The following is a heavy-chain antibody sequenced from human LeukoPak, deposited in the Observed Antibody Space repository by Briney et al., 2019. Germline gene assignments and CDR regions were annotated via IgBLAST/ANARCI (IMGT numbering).Heavy chain of an antibody. CDR2: IYSGGST. Sequence: GGSLRLACAASGFTVSSNYMSWVRQAPGKGLEWVSVIYSGGSTYYADSVKGRFTISRDNSKNTLYLQMNSLRAGDTAVYYCAKGNYDFWSGYPGLSYFDYWGQGTLVTVSS. V-gene: IGHV3-66*01. CDR1: GFTVSSNY. CDR3: AKGNYDFWSGYPGLSYFDY. J-gene: IGHJ4*02. D-gene: IGHD3-3*01.